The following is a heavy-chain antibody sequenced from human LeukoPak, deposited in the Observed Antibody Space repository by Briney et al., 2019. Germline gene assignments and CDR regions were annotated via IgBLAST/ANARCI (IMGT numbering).Heavy chain of an antibody. Sequence: SETLSLTCTVSGGPISSSSYYWGWIRQPPGKGLEWIGSIYYSGSTYYNPSLKSRVTISVDTSKNQFSLKLSSVTAADTAVYYCARRTGSYYYGSGSPNWFDPWGQGTLVTVSS. CDR1: GGPISSSSYY. CDR3: ARRTGSYYYGSGSPNWFDP. D-gene: IGHD3-10*01. CDR2: IYYSGST. V-gene: IGHV4-39*07. J-gene: IGHJ5*02.